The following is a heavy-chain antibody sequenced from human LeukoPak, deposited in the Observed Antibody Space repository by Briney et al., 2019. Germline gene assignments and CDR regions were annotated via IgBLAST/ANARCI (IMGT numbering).Heavy chain of an antibody. CDR1: GFTFSSYA. CDR3: AKEVSMITFGGVIVSGYFDY. D-gene: IGHD3-16*02. CDR2: FSGSGGST. J-gene: IGHJ4*02. Sequence: GGSLRLSCAASGFTFSSYAMSRVRQAPGKGAGWVSAFSGSGGSTYYADSVKGRFTISRDNSKNTLYLQMNSLRAEDTAVYYCAKEVSMITFGGVIVSGYFDYWGQGTLVTVSS. V-gene: IGHV3-23*01.